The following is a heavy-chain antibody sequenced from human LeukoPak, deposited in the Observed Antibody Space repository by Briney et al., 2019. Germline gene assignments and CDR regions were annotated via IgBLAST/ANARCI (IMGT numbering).Heavy chain of an antibody. CDR3: ASSMVRGVMYPYYFDY. V-gene: IGHV1-69*04. J-gene: IGHJ4*02. D-gene: IGHD3-10*01. CDR1: GGTFSSYA. CDR2: IIPIFGIA. Sequence: SVKVSCKASGGTFSSYAISWVRQAPGQGLEWMGRIIPIFGIANYAQKFQGRVTITADKSTSTAYMELSSLRSEDTAVYYCASSMVRGVMYPYYFDYWGQGTLVTVSS.